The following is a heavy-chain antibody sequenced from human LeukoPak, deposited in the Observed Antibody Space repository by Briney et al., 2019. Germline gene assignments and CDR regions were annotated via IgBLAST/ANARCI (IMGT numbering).Heavy chain of an antibody. J-gene: IGHJ5*01. Sequence: SETLSLTCAVYGGSFSGYYWSWIRQPPGKGLEWIGEINHSGSTNYNPSLKSRVTISVDTSKNQFSLKLSSVTAADTAVYYCARGEGNYYDSSGYSNWFDYWGQGTLVTVSS. CDR2: INHSGST. D-gene: IGHD3-22*01. CDR3: ARGEGNYYDSSGYSNWFDY. CDR1: GGSFSGYY. V-gene: IGHV4-34*01.